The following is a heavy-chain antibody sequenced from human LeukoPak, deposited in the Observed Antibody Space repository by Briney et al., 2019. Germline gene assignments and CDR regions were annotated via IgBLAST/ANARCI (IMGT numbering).Heavy chain of an antibody. J-gene: IGHJ3*02. CDR1: GGTFISYG. CDR3: ARSEQQLTDAFDK. V-gene: IGHV1-69*06. Sequence: ASVKVSCKASGGTFISYGISWVRQAPGQGLEWMGGIIPIFDTTNYAQKFQGRVTITADKSTSTAYMEVSRLRSDDTAVYYCARSEQQLTDAFDKWGQGTMVTVSS. D-gene: IGHD6-13*01. CDR2: IIPIFDTT.